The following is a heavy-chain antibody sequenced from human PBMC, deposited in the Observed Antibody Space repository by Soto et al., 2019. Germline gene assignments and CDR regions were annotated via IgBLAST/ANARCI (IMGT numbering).Heavy chain of an antibody. J-gene: IGHJ3*02. CDR3: ARDKGGTSFDI. Sequence: QVQLQESGPGLVKPSETLSLTCTVSGGSISSDYWSWIRQPPGKGLEWIGYIYYSGSTNYNPSLKSRVTISVDTSKNQFSLKLSSVTAADTAVYYCARDKGGTSFDIWGQGTMVTVSS. CDR1: GGSISSDY. CDR2: IYYSGST. V-gene: IGHV4-59*01. D-gene: IGHD1-7*01.